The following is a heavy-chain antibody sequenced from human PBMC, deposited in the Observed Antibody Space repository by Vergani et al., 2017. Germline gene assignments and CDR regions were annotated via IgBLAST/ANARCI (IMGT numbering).Heavy chain of an antibody. Sequence: EVQLVESGGGLVQPGGSLRLSCAASGFTFSSYEMNWVRQAPGKGLEWVSYISSSGSTIYYADSVKCRFTISRDNAKNSLYLQMNSLRAEDTAVYYCARDKYQGAGTPYYYGMDVWGQGTTVTVSS. D-gene: IGHD2-15*01. CDR2: ISSSGSTI. V-gene: IGHV3-48*03. J-gene: IGHJ6*02. CDR3: ARDKYQGAGTPYYYGMDV. CDR1: GFTFSSYE.